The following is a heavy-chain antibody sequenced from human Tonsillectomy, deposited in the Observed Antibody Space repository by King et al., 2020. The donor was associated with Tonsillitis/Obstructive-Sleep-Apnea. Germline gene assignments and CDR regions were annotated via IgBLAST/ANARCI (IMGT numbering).Heavy chain of an antibody. V-gene: IGHV4-59*08. CDR1: GGSISSYY. CDR2: IYYSGST. CDR3: ARTWGGYFYFDY. Sequence: QLQESGPGLVKPSETLSLTCTVSGGSISSYYWSWIRQPPGKGLEWIGYIYYSGSTNYNPSLKSRVTISVDTSKNQFSLKLSSVTAADTAVYYCARTWGGYFYFDYWGQGTLVTVSS. D-gene: IGHD2/OR15-2a*01. J-gene: IGHJ4*02.